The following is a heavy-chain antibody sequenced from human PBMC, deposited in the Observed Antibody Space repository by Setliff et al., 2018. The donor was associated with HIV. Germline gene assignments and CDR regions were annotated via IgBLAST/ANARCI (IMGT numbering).Heavy chain of an antibody. CDR1: GGSISSRDYY. Sequence: SETLSLTCTVSGGSISSRDYYWGWIRQPPGKGLQWIGNIYYTGGPSYNPSLKSRVTISVDTSSQQFSLRLNSVTAADMAVYYCARGPVNWHYMDVWGKGTTVTVSS. V-gene: IGHV4-39*01. J-gene: IGHJ6*03. CDR3: ARGPVNWHYMDV. CDR2: IYYTGGP.